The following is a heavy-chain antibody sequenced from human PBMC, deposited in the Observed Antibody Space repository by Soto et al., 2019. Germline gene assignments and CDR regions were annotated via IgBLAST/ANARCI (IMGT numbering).Heavy chain of an antibody. V-gene: IGHV1-46*01. CDR1: GYTFTSYY. CDR2: INPSGGST. Sequence: ASVKVSCKASGYTFTSYYMHWVRQAPGQGLEWMGIINPSGGSTSYAQKFQGRVTMTRDTSTSTVYMELSSLRSEDTAVYYCARTPSVVVTAINYYYYGMDVWGQGTTVTVSS. J-gene: IGHJ6*02. CDR3: ARTPSVVVTAINYYYYGMDV. D-gene: IGHD2-21*02.